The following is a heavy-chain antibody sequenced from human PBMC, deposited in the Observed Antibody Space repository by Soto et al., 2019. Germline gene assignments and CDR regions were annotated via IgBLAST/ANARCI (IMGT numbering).Heavy chain of an antibody. V-gene: IGHV3-74*01. CDR1: GFTFISYW. D-gene: IGHD5-18*01. CDR3: ARDCRYSYGYFYYYYYMDV. Sequence: GGSLRLSCAASGFTFISYWMHWVRQAPGKGLVWVSRINSDGSSTSYADSVKGRFTISRDNAKNTLYLQMNSLRAEDTAVYYCARDCRYSYGYFYYYYYMDVWGKGTTVTVSS. CDR2: INSDGSST. J-gene: IGHJ6*03.